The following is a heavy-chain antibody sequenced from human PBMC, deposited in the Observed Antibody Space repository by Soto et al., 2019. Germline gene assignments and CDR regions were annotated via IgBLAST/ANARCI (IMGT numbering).Heavy chain of an antibody. V-gene: IGHV1-69*01. CDR2: IIPIFGTV. J-gene: IGHJ4*02. D-gene: IGHD4-17*01. CDR3: ASLAGDYADY. CDR1: EGTFSSYA. Sequence: QVQLVQSGAEVKKPGSSVKVSCKASEGTFSSYAISWVRQAPGQGLEWMGGIIPIFGTVIYAQKIQGRVTITGDESTSTAYTDLSSLKAEDTAVYYCASLAGDYADYWGQGTLFSVSS.